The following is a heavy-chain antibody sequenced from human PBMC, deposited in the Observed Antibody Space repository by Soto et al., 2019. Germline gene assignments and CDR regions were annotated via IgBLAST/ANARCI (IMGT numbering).Heavy chain of an antibody. J-gene: IGHJ4*02. Sequence: GGSLRLSCSASGFTFSIYAMHWVRQAPGKGLEYVSSISINGGSTHYADSVKGRFTISRDNSKNTQYLQMSSLRADDTALYYCVKGESYYDSSGYYPFDYWGQGT. D-gene: IGHD3-22*01. CDR2: ISINGGST. CDR1: GFTFSIYA. CDR3: VKGESYYDSSGYYPFDY. V-gene: IGHV3-64D*06.